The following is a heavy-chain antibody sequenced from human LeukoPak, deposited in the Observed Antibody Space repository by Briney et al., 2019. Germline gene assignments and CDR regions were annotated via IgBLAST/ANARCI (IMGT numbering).Heavy chain of an antibody. D-gene: IGHD5-18*01. V-gene: IGHV4-38-2*02. J-gene: IGHJ4*02. CDR1: GYSISSGFY. CDR2: IYHSGST. Sequence: SETLSLTCTVSGYSISSGFYWGWIRQPPGKGLECIGSIYHSGSTYYNPSLKSRVTISVDTSKNQFSLKLSSVTAADTAVYYCARGRIQLWFPHYFDYWGQGTLVTVSS. CDR3: ARGRIQLWFPHYFDY.